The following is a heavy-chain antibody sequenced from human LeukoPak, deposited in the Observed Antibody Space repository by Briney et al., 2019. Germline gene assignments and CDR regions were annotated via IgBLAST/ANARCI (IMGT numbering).Heavy chain of an antibody. CDR1: GGSISSGDYY. CDR3: ARADVATGFDY. J-gene: IGHJ4*02. CDR2: IYYSGST. D-gene: IGHD5-12*01. V-gene: IGHV4-30-4*08. Sequence: PSETLSLTCTVSGGSISSGDYYWSWIRQPPGKGLEWIGYIYYSGSTYYNPSLKSRVTISVDTSKNQFSLKLSSVTAADTAVYYCARADVATGFDYWGQGTLVTVSS.